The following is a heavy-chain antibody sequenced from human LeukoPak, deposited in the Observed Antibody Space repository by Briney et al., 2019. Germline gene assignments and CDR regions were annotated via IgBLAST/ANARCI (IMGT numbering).Heavy chain of an antibody. Sequence: SETLSLTCAVYGGSFSGYYWSWIRQPPGKGLEWIGEINHSGSTNYNPSLKSRVTISVDTSKNQFSLKLSSVTAADTAVYYCARGVPLVSGYPYIATRFDYWGQGTLVTVSS. V-gene: IGHV4-34*01. J-gene: IGHJ4*02. CDR3: ARGVPLVSGYPYIATRFDY. D-gene: IGHD3-9*01. CDR2: INHSGST. CDR1: GGSFSGYY.